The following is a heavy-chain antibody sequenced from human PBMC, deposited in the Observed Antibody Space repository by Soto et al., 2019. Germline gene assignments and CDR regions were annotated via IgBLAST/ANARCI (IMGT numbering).Heavy chain of an antibody. J-gene: IGHJ5*02. D-gene: IGHD3-3*01. V-gene: IGHV1-69*13. Sequence: SVKVSCKASGGTFSSYAISWVRQAPGQGLEWMGGIIPIFGTANYAQKFQGRVTITADESTSTAYMELSSLRSEDTAVYYCASAYDFGVVIIPWFDPWGQGTLVTVSS. CDR2: IIPIFGTA. CDR3: ASAYDFGVVIIPWFDP. CDR1: GGTFSSYA.